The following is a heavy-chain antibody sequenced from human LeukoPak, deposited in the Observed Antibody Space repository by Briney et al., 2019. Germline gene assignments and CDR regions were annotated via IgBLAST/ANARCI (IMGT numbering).Heavy chain of an antibody. Sequence: RQAPGXXLXWMGEINPYNGDTKYAWRFQGRVTMTRDTSISTAFMEVSRLTSDDTAVYYCARDNSLNDFDYWGQGTLVTVAS. J-gene: IGHJ4*02. D-gene: IGHD1-1*01. CDR3: ARDNSLNDFDY. CDR2: INPYNGDT. V-gene: IGHV1-2*02.